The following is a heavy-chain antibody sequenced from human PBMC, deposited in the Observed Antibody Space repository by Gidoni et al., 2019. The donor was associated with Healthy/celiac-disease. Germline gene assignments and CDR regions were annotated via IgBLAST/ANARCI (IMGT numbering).Heavy chain of an antibody. J-gene: IGHJ6*02. V-gene: IGHV3-30-3*01. D-gene: IGHD2-21*01. Sequence: VHLVESGRGGVTPGRSLSLSCAASGFTFSSYSMPWVRQAPGQGLEWVAVISYDGSNKYYADSVKGRFTIYRDNSKNTLYLQMNSLRAEDTAVYYCARDYLAPRVVYYYGMDVLGQGTTVTVSS. CDR3: ARDYLAPRVVYYYGMDV. CDR2: ISYDGSNK. CDR1: GFTFSSYS.